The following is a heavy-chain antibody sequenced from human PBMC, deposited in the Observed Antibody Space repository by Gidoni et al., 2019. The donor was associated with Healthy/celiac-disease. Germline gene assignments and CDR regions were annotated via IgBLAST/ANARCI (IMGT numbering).Heavy chain of an antibody. CDR2: INAGNGNT. Sequence: QVQLVQSGAEVKKPGASVKVSCKASGYTFTSYAMHWVRQATGQRLEWMGWINAGNGNTKYSQKFQGRVTITRDTSASTAYMELSSLRSEDTAVYYCARAPLKLTLLYYFDYWGQGTLVTVSS. V-gene: IGHV1-3*01. CDR1: GYTFTSYA. J-gene: IGHJ4*02. D-gene: IGHD3-16*01. CDR3: ARAPLKLTLLYYFDY.